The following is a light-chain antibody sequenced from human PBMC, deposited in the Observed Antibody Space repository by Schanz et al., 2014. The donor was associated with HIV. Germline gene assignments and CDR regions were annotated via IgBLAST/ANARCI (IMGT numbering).Light chain of an antibody. CDR1: SSNIGTNT. J-gene: IGLJ3*02. Sequence: QSVLTQPPSASGTPGQRVTVSCSGSSSNIGTNTVHWYQQLPGTAPKLLIYSNNHRPSGVPDRFSGSTSDTSASLAISGLQSEDEADYYCSSYTSSKTWVFGGGTKLTVL. CDR2: SNN. V-gene: IGLV1-44*01. CDR3: SSYTSSKTWV.